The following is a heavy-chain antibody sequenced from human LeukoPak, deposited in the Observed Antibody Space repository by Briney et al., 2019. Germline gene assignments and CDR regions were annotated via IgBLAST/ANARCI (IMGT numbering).Heavy chain of an antibody. CDR3: ARDLGGYEWNWFDP. CDR2: INPNSGGT. J-gene: IGHJ5*02. CDR1: GYTFTGYY. D-gene: IGHD5-12*01. V-gene: IGHV1-2*02. Sequence: GASVKVSCKASGYTFTGYYMHWVRQAPGQGLEWMGWINPNSGGTNYAQKFQGRVTMTRDTSISTAYMELGRLRSDDTAVYYCARDLGGYEWNWFDPWGQGTLVTVSS.